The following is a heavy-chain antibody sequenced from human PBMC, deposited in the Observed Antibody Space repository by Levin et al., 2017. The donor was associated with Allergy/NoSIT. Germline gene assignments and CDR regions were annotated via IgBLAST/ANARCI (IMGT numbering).Heavy chain of an antibody. CDR2: ISWNSGSI. J-gene: IGHJ4*02. CDR1: GFTFDDYA. V-gene: IGHV3-9*01. Sequence: LSLTCAASGFTFDDYAMHWVRQAPGKGLEWVSGISWNSGSIGYADSVKGRFTISRDNAKNSLYLQMNSLRAEDTALYYCAKDHTKDRTVTTFGYWGQGTLVTVSS. CDR3: AKDHTKDRTVTTFGY. D-gene: IGHD4-17*01.